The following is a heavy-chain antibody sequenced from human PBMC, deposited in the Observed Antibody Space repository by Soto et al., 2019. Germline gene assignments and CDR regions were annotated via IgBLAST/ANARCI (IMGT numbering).Heavy chain of an antibody. J-gene: IGHJ3*01. CDR3: AGHRTLYHSGSYDIDNDAFDA. D-gene: IGHD3-22*01. Sequence: SSVKVSCKASGGTFSSYAISWVRQAPGQGLEWMGGIIPIFGTANYAQKFQGRVTITADKSTSTAYMELSSLRSEDTAVYYCAGHRTLYHSGSYDIDNDAFDAWGQGTMGT. CDR1: GGTFSSYA. CDR2: IIPIFGTA. V-gene: IGHV1-69*06.